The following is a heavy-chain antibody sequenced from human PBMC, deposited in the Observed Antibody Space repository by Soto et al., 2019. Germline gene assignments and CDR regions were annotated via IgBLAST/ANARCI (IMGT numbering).Heavy chain of an antibody. V-gene: IGHV1-3*01. CDR3: ARGSYYYDSSGYYHY. CDR1: GYTFTSYA. CDR2: ISAYNGNT. Sequence: ASVKVSCKASGYTFTSYAMHWVRQAPGQRLEWMGWISAYNGNTKYSQKLQGRVTMTTDTSTSTAYMELRSLRSDDTAVYYCARGSYYYDSSGYYHYWGQGTLVTVSS. J-gene: IGHJ4*02. D-gene: IGHD3-22*01.